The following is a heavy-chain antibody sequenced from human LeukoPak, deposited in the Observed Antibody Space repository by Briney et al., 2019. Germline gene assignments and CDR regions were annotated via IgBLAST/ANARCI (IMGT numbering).Heavy chain of an antibody. V-gene: IGHV4-59*11. Sequence: SETLSLTCTVSGGSISSHYWSWIRQPPGKGLEWIGYIYYSGSTNYNPSLKSRVTISVDTSKNQFSLKLSSVTAADTAVYYCARERDDVWGSYRYIDYWGQGTLVTVSS. CDR2: IYYSGST. CDR1: GGSISSHY. D-gene: IGHD3-16*02. CDR3: ARERDDVWGSYRYIDY. J-gene: IGHJ4*02.